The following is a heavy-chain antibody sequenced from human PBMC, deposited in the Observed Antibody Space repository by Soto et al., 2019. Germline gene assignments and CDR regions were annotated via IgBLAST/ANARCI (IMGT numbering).Heavy chain of an antibody. CDR2: ISRSGSSI. J-gene: IGHJ4*02. CDR3: ARDLGYYDSSGYFDY. D-gene: IGHD3-22*01. V-gene: IGHV3-11*01. CDR1: GFTFSDYY. Sequence: TGGSLRLSCAASGFTFSDYYMSWIRQAPGKGLEWVSYISRSGSSIYYTDSVKGRFTISRDNAKNSLYLQLNSLRAEDTAVYYCARDLGYYDSSGYFDYWGQGTLVTVSS.